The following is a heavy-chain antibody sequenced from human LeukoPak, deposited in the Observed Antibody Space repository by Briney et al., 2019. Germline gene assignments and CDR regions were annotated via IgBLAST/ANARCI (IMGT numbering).Heavy chain of an antibody. J-gene: IGHJ3*02. CDR2: IYYSGST. V-gene: IGHV4-61*05. Sequence: SETLSLTCTVSGGSISSSSYYWGWIRQPPGKGLEWIGYIYYSGSTNYNPSLKSRVTISVDTSKNQFSLKLSSVTAADTAVYYCATGFDAFDIWGQGTMVTVSS. CDR1: GGSISSSSYY. CDR3: ATGFDAFDI.